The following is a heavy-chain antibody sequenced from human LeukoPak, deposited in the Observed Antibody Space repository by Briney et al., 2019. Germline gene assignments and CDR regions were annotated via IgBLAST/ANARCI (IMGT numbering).Heavy chain of an antibody. CDR3: ARVRYCSSTSCRNYNWFDP. CDR1: GGSISSYY. CDR2: IYTSGST. J-gene: IGHJ5*02. Sequence: PSETLSLTCTVSGGSISSYYWSWIRQPAGKGLEWIGRIYTSGSTNYNPSLKSRVTVSVDTSKNQFSLKLSSVTAADTAVYYCARVRYCSSTSCRNYNWFDPWGQGTLVTVSS. D-gene: IGHD2-2*01. V-gene: IGHV4-4*07.